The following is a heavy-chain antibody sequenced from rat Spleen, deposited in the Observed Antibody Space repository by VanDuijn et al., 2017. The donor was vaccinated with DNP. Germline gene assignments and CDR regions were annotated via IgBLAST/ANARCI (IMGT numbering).Heavy chain of an antibody. J-gene: IGHJ4*01. CDR2: MSSGRST. D-gene: IGHD1-9*01. CDR3: ARYYGYNYYAMDA. Sequence: QVQLKESGPGLVQPSQTLSLACPVSGFPLTSFHLHWVRQPPGKGREWIASMSSGRSTYYNSVLKSRLRISRDTSKSQVFLKMNSLQTEDTAMYFCARYYGYNYYAMDAWGQGTSVTVSS. CDR1: GFPLTSFH. V-gene: IGHV2-6*01.